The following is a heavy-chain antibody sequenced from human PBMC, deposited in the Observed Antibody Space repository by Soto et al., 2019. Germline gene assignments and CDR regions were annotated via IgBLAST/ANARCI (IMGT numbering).Heavy chain of an antibody. D-gene: IGHD6-19*01. J-gene: IGHJ6*02. CDR2: IYYSGST. CDR1: GGSISSGDYY. V-gene: IGHV4-30-4*01. Sequence: QVQLQESGPGLVKPSQTLSLTCTVSGGSISSGDYYWSWIRQPPGKGLEWIGYIYYSGSTYYNPSLKSRGTISVDTSMNQFSLKLSSVTAADTAVYYCARVGRQWLVVWGGDMDVWGQGTTFTVSS. CDR3: ARVGRQWLVVWGGDMDV.